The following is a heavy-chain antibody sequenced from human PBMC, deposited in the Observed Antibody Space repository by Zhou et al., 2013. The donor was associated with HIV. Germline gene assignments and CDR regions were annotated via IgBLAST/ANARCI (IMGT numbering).Heavy chain of an antibody. CDR3: ARGFDRPFYFET. J-gene: IGHJ4*02. CDR2: ILPIFGTT. V-gene: IGHV1-69*05. Sequence: QVQLVQSAAEVKKPGSSVTVSCKGTFSNYAVSWVRQAPGQGPEWIGKILPIFGTTNYAQKFQGRVTISTDESKSTVDMHLSSLTSQDTAVYYCARGFDRPFYFETWGQGTLVTVSS. CDR1: TFSNYA.